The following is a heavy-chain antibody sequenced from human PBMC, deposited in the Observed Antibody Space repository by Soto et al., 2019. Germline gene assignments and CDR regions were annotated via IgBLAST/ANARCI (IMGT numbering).Heavy chain of an antibody. V-gene: IGHV1-8*01. CDR3: AASPLDYYYYMDV. CDR2: MNPNIVNT. Sequence: ASVQVSCKASGYTFTSYDINWVRQATGQGLEWIGWMNPNIVNTGYAQKFQGRVTMTRNPSISTAYMELSSLRSEDTAVYYCAASPLDYYYYMDVWGKGTTVTVSS. J-gene: IGHJ6*03. CDR1: GYTFTSYD.